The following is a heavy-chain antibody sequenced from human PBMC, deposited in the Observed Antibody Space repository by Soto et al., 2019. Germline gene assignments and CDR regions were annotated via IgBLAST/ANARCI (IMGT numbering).Heavy chain of an antibody. V-gene: IGHV1-18*04. Sequence: QVQLVQSGAEVKKPGASVKVSCKASGYTFTSYGISWGRQAPGQGLERMGWISAYNGNTNYAQKLQGRVTMTTDTSTSTAYMELRSLRSDDTAVYYCARGERGDYYYYYGMDVWGQGTTVTVSS. D-gene: IGHD1-1*01. CDR2: ISAYNGNT. CDR3: ARGERGDYYYYYGMDV. J-gene: IGHJ6*02. CDR1: GYTFTSYG.